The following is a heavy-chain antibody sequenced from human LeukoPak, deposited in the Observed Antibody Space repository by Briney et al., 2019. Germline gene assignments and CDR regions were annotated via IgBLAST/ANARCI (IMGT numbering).Heavy chain of an antibody. V-gene: IGHV1-18*04. CDR2: ISAYNGKT. CDR3: ARKRYFDL. Sequence: ASXRXSCKASGYTFTSYGISWVRQAPGQGGEGMGWISAYNGKTNYAQKLQGRVTMTTDTSTSTAYMELRSLRSDDTAVYYCARKRYFDLWGRGTLVTVSS. J-gene: IGHJ2*01. CDR1: GYTFTSYG.